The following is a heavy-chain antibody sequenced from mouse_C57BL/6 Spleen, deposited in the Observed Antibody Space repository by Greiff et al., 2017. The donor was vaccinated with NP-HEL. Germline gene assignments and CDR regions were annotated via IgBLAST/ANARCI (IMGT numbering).Heavy chain of an antibody. CDR3: GSSGKVDYFDY. CDR2: INPGSGGT. CDR1: GYAFTNYL. J-gene: IGHJ2*01. Sequence: QVQLQQSGAELVRPGTSVKVSCKASGYAFTNYLIAWVKQRPGQGLEWIGVINPGSGGTNYNEKFKGKATLTADKSSSTAYMQLSSLTSDDSAVYFCGSSGKVDYFDYWGQGTTLTVSA. V-gene: IGHV1-54*01. D-gene: IGHD4-1*01.